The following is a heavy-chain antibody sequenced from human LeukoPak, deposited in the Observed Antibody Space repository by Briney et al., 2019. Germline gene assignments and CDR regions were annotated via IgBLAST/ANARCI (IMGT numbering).Heavy chain of an antibody. CDR3: AKDHLPGIVVADRDY. CDR1: GFIFSRYG. D-gene: IGHD6-19*01. J-gene: IGHJ4*02. Sequence: PGGSLRLSCAASGFIFSRYGMSWVRQAPGKGLEWVSAISGSGGTTYYADSVKGRFTISRDNSKNTLYLQTNSLRAEDTAVYYCAKDHLPGIVVADRDYWGLGTLVTVSS. CDR2: ISGSGGTT. V-gene: IGHV3-23*01.